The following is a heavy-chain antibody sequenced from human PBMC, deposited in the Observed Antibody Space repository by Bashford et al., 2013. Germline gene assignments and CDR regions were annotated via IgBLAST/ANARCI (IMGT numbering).Heavy chain of an antibody. Sequence: VRQAPGKGLVWVSRINSGGSSTSYADSVRGRFTISRDNAKNTLFLQMNSLRAEDTAVYYCVRDTYDDYDWFDSWGQGTLVTVSS. J-gene: IGHJ5*01. V-gene: IGHV3-74*01. CDR2: INSGGSST. CDR3: VRDTYDDYDWFDS. D-gene: IGHD4-17*01.